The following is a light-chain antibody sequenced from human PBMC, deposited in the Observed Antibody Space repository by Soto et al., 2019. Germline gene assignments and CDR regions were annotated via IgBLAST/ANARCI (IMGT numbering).Light chain of an antibody. V-gene: IGKV3-15*01. J-gene: IGKJ1*01. CDR1: QSINSN. CDR2: GAS. Sequence: EIVMTQSPATLAVSPGETTRLSCRASQSINSNLAWYQQKPGQAPRLLIYGASTRATGIPARFSGSGSGTEFTLTISSLQSEDFAVYYCQQYKNWPPHTFGQGTKVDIK. CDR3: QQYKNWPPHT.